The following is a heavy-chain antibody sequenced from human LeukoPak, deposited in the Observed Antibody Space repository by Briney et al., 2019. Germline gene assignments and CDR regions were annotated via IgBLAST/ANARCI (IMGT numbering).Heavy chain of an antibody. V-gene: IGHV4-59*08. CDR2: IYYSGST. D-gene: IGHD3-10*01. Sequence: SETLSLTCTVSGGSISSYYWSWIRQPPGKGLEWIGYIYYSGSTNYNPSLKSRVTISVDTSKNQFSLKLSSVTAADTAVYYCARTESPTLWFGELDNQYFDYWGQGTLVTVSS. CDR1: GGSISSYY. CDR3: ARTESPTLWFGELDNQYFDY. J-gene: IGHJ4*02.